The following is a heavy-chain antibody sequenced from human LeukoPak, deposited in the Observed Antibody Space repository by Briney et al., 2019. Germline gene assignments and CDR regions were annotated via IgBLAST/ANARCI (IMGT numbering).Heavy chain of an antibody. CDR1: GGSISNYY. CDR2: IYYSGST. V-gene: IGHV4-59*01. J-gene: IGHJ5*02. Sequence: PSETLSLTCTVSGGSISNYYWSWIRQPPGKGLEWIGYIYYSGSTNYNPSLKSRVTIPVDTSKNQFSLKLSSVTAADTAVYYCARGVTARVVPWFDPWGQGTLVTVSS. D-gene: IGHD4-23*01. CDR3: ARGVTARVVPWFDP.